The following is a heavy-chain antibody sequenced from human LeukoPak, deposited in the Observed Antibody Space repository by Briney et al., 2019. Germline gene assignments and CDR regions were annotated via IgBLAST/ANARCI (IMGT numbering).Heavy chain of an antibody. CDR2: IGDTGSST. J-gene: IGHJ4*02. CDR1: GFTFSSYA. D-gene: IGHD1-26*01. CDR3: AKGYTGSYKD. Sequence: GGPLRLSCAASGFTFSSYAMSWVRQAPGKGLEWVSAIGDTGSSTHYADSVKGRFTISRDNSKNTLYLQMNSLRAEDTAVYFCAKGYTGSYKDWGQGTLVTVSS. V-gene: IGHV3-23*01.